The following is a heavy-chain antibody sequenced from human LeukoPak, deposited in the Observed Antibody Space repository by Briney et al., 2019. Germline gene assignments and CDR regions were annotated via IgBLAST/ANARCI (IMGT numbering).Heavy chain of an antibody. Sequence: ASVKVSCKASGYTFTSHAMNWVRQAPGQGLEWMGWINTNTGNPTYAQGFTGRFVFSLDTSVSTAYLQISSLKAEDTAVYYCARGQLTIFGVVIIPYFDYWGQGTLVTVSS. V-gene: IGHV7-4-1*02. J-gene: IGHJ4*02. CDR3: ARGQLTIFGVVIIPYFDY. CDR2: INTNTGNP. D-gene: IGHD3-3*01. CDR1: GYTFTSHA.